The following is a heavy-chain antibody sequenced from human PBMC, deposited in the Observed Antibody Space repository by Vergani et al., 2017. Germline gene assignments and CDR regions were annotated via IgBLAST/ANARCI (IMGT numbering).Heavy chain of an antibody. Sequence: QVQLVQSGAEVKKPGASVKVSCKASGYTFTGYYMHWVRQAPGQGLEWMGWINPNSGGTNYAQKCQGRVTMTRDTSISTAYMELSRLRSDDAAVYCCARVPYCSSTSCPDAFDIWGQGTMVTVSS. CDR1: GYTFTGYY. D-gene: IGHD2-2*01. J-gene: IGHJ3*02. CDR2: INPNSGGT. CDR3: ARVPYCSSTSCPDAFDI. V-gene: IGHV1-2*02.